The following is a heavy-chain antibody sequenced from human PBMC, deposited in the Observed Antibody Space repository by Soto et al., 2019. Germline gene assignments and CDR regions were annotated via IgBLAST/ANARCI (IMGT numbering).Heavy chain of an antibody. J-gene: IGHJ4*02. D-gene: IGHD3-10*01. Sequence: QVQLQESGPGLVKPSQTLSLTCTVSGGSISSGGYNWSWIRQHPGKGLEWIGYIYYSGSTYYNPSLKSRVTISVDTSKNQFSLKLSSVTAADTTVYYCATYGSGSYKPTTFDYWGQGTLVTVSS. CDR1: GGSISSGGYN. CDR3: ATYGSGSYKPTTFDY. V-gene: IGHV4-31*03. CDR2: IYYSGST.